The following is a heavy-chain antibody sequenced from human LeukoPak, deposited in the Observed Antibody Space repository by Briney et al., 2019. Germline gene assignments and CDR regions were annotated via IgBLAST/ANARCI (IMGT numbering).Heavy chain of an antibody. V-gene: IGHV1-2*02. Sequence: ASVTVSCKSSGYTVTGYYMHWVRQAPGQGLEWMGWINPNSGGTNYAQKFQGRVTMTRDTSISTAYMKLSRLRSDDTAVYYCARGRRTFDYWGQGTLVTVSS. CDR1: GYTVTGYY. CDR2: INPNSGGT. J-gene: IGHJ4*02. CDR3: ARGRRTFDY.